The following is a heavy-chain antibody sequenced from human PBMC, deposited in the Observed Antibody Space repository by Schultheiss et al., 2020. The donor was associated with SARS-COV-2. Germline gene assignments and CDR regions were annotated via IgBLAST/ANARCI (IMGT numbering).Heavy chain of an antibody. CDR3: ARVLGYCSSTSCFYYYYGMDV. CDR1: GFTFSSYA. D-gene: IGHD2-2*01. CDR2: ISYDGSDK. Sequence: GESLKISCAASGFTFSSYAMNWVRQAPGKGLEWVALISYDGSDKNYADSVKGRFTISRDNSKNTLYLQMNSLRAEDTAVYYCARVLGYCSSTSCFYYYYGMDVWGQGTTVTVSS. J-gene: IGHJ6*02. V-gene: IGHV3-30*03.